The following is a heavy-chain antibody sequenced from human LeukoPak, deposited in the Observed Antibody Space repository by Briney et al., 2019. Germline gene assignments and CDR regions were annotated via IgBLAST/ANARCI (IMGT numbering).Heavy chain of an antibody. CDR1: EFTYG. V-gene: IGHV3-23*01. CDR2: ISSSGSNT. CDR3: AKGDFWSGYNDY. J-gene: IGHJ4*02. D-gene: IGHD3-3*01. Sequence: GGSLRLSCAASEFTYGMNWVRQAPGKGLECVSAISSSGSNTYYADSVKGRFTISRDNSKNTLYLQMNSLRAEDTAVYYCAKGDFWSGYNDYWGQGTLVTVSS.